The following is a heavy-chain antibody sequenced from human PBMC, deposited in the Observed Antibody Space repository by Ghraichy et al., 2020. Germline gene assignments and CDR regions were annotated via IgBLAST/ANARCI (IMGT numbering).Heavy chain of an antibody. CDR2: ISAGGSYI. Sequence: GGSLRLSCAASGFTFSTYSMNWVRQSPGKGLEWLSSISAGGSYIYYADSVKGRFTVSRDNAKNSLYLQMNSLRAEDTAVYYCARYKPPPYSAYSPVVYWGQGTLVTVFS. D-gene: IGHD5-12*01. V-gene: IGHV3-21*01. CDR3: ARYKPPPYSAYSPVVY. J-gene: IGHJ4*02. CDR1: GFTFSTYS.